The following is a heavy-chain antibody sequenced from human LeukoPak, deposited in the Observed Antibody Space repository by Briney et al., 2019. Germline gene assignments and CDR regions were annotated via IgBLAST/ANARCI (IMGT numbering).Heavy chain of an antibody. J-gene: IGHJ6*03. V-gene: IGHV4-4*07. CDR2: IYSSGST. D-gene: IGHD3-10*01. CDR1: GGSISSYY. CDR3: ARVYYYGSGSYRDYYYYMDV. Sequence: SETLSLTCTVSGGSISSYYWSWIRQPAGKGLEWIGRIYSSGSTNYNPSLKSRVSMSVDTSKNQFSLKLSSVTAADTAVYYCARVYYYGSGSYRDYYYYMDVWGKGTTVTVSS.